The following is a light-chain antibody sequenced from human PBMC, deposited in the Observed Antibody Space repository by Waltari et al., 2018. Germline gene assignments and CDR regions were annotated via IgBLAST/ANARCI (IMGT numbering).Light chain of an antibody. Sequence: QSALTQPASVSGSPGQSITISCSGSSSDVGTYTHVSWYQQHPGEAPKLRIYEVTLRPPGVSDRFSGSKSGNTASLTISGLQAEDEAYYYCCSYAGGGTWVFGGGTKLTVL. CDR1: SSDVGTYTH. V-gene: IGLV2-23*02. CDR2: EVT. CDR3: CSYAGGGTWV. J-gene: IGLJ3*02.